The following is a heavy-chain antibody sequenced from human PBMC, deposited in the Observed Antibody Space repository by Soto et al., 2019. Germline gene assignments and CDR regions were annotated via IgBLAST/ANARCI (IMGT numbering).Heavy chain of an antibody. CDR1: GFTFSSHS. D-gene: IGHD4-17*01. J-gene: IGHJ4*02. CDR2: ISSISSTI. CDR3: ARDLRTTVKSADFDY. Sequence: EVHLVESGGGLVQPGGSLRLSCAASGFTFSSHSMNWVRQAPGKGLEWVSYISSISSTIYYADSVRGRFTISRDNAKNSLYLQMNSLRAEDTAVYYCARDLRTTVKSADFDYWGQGALVTVSS. V-gene: IGHV3-48*01.